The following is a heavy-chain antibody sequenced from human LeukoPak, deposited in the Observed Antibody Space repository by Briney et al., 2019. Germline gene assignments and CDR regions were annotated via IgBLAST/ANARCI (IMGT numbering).Heavy chain of an antibody. CDR1: GVSISSGDYY. V-gene: IGHV4-30-4*01. CDR2: IYYSGST. D-gene: IGHD3-3*01. J-gene: IGHJ6*02. Sequence: SETLSLTCTVSGVSISSGDYYWSWIRQPPGKGLEWIGYIYYSGSTYRNPSLKSRVTISVDTSKNQFSLKLSSVTAADTAVYYCARDRWFWSGYPFNYYGMDVWGQGTTVTVSS. CDR3: ARDRWFWSGYPFNYYGMDV.